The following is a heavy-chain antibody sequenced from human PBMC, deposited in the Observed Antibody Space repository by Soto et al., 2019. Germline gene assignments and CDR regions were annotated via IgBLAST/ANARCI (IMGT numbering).Heavy chain of an antibody. CDR3: ARDLGTIRSPQYNWFDP. D-gene: IGHD3-3*01. Sequence: PSETLSLTCTVSGGSISSYYWSWIRQPPGKGLEWIGYIYHTGTTNYNPSLKSRVTISVDTSKNQFSLNLSSVTAADTAVYYCARDLGTIRSPQYNWFDPWGQGTLVTVSS. CDR2: IYHTGTT. V-gene: IGHV4-59*01. CDR1: GGSISSYY. J-gene: IGHJ5*02.